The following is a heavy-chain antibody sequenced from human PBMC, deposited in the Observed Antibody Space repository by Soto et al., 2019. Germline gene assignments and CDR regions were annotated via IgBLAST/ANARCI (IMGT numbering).Heavy chain of an antibody. J-gene: IGHJ4*02. V-gene: IGHV5-51*01. Sequence: ESLKISCKGSGYSFTSYWIGWVRQMPGKGPEWMGIIFPGDSDTRYSPSFQGQVTISADKSITTAYLQWSSLKASDTAMYYCARGIVDFCWLRAGFDYCGQGTVVNVSS. CDR1: GYSFTSYW. CDR3: ARGIVDFCWLRAGFDY. CDR2: IFPGDSDT. D-gene: IGHD3-9*01.